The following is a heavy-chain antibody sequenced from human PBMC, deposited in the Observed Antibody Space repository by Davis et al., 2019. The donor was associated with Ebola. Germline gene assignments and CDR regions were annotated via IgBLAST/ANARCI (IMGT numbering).Heavy chain of an antibody. J-gene: IGHJ4*02. Sequence: PGGSLRLSCAASGFTFSGYEMNWVRQAPGKGLEWVSYISSSGNNVYYAASVRGRFTISRDNAENSLYLQMNSLRAEDMGVYYCARDAGPCPSNTCHHFDYWGQGSLVTVSS. CDR3: ARDAGPCPSNTCHHFDY. CDR2: ISSSGNNV. CDR1: GFTFSGYE. D-gene: IGHD2-2*01. V-gene: IGHV3-48*03.